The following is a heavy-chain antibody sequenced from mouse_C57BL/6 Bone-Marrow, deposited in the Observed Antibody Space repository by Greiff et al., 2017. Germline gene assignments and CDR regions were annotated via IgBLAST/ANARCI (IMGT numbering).Heavy chain of an antibody. J-gene: IGHJ3*01. CDR2: IDPANGNT. CDR1: GFNIKNTY. D-gene: IGHD1-1*01. V-gene: IGHV14-3*01. Sequence: VQLQQSVAELVRPGASVTLSCTASGFNIKNTYMHWVKQRPEQGLEWIGRIDPANGNTKYAPKFQGKATITADTSSNTAYLQLSSLTSEDTAIYYCAVDYYGSSPTPFAYWGQGTLVTVSA. CDR3: AVDYYGSSPTPFAY.